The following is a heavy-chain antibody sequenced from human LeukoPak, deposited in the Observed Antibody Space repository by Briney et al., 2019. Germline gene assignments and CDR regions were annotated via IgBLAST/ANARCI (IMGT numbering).Heavy chain of an antibody. D-gene: IGHD3-16*01. CDR1: GYNFKTHY. CDR3: ARRPGGVLADTDFFES. J-gene: IGHJ4*02. CDR2: IDPEDSYT. V-gene: IGHV5-10-1*01. Sequence: GESLKISCKDSGYNFKTHYITWVRQMPGKGLEWMGRIDPEDSYTNHSPSFQGHVTMSADKSTWTAYLQWESLKTSDTAIYYCARRPGGVLADTDFFESWGQGTLVIVS.